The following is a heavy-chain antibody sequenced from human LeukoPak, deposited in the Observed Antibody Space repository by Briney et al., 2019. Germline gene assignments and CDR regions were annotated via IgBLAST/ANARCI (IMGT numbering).Heavy chain of an antibody. CDR3: ARHWGVRKLWFDP. CDR2: IIPILGIA. J-gene: IGHJ5*02. V-gene: IGHV1-69*04. Sequence: SVKVSCKASGGTFSSYAISWVRQAPGQGLEWMGRIIPILGIANYAQKFQGRVTITADKSTSTAYMELSSLRSEDTAVYYCARHWGVRKLWFDPWGQGTLVTVSS. CDR1: GGTFSSYA. D-gene: IGHD7-27*01.